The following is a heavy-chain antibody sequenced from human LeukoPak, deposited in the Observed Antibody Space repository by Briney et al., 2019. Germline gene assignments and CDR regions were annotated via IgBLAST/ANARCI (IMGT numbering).Heavy chain of an antibody. CDR1: GYTFTGYY. Sequence: ASVKVSYKASGYTFTGYYMHWVRQAPAQGLAWMGWINPNSGDTNYAQKFQGRVTMTRDTSISTAYMELSRLRSDDTAVYYCARGILISGWYSRGSFDPWGQGTLVTVSS. V-gene: IGHV1-2*02. CDR3: ARGILISGWYSRGSFDP. D-gene: IGHD6-19*01. J-gene: IGHJ5*02. CDR2: INPNSGDT.